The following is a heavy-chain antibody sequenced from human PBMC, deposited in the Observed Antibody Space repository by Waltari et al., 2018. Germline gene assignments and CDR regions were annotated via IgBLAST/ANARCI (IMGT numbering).Heavy chain of an antibody. V-gene: IGHV4-4*07. CDR1: GGSITNYY. Sequence: QVHLLESGPGLVKPSETLSLTCTVSGGSITNYYWSWIRQTAEKGLEWIGRAYVSGSTKYNPSLQSRATMSLDTSKNQVSLRLSSVSAADTAIYYCVRDGDQGGYPDYWGQGTLVTVSS. CDR3: VRDGDQGGYPDY. D-gene: IGHD5-12*01. CDR2: AYVSGST. J-gene: IGHJ4*02.